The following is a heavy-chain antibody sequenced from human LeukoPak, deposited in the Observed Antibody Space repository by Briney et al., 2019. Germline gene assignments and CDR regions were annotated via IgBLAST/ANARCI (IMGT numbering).Heavy chain of an antibody. D-gene: IGHD2-2*01. CDR1: GDSISGKY. J-gene: IGHJ5*01. V-gene: IGHV4-4*07. CDR3: ARLDILVPRAVEWFDP. Sequence: SESLSLTCIVSGDSISGKYWSWIRRPAGKGLEWLGRIYFSGTTDYSLSLMSRVTMSLDTSKNHISLRLRSVTAADTAVYYCARLDILVPRAVEWFDPWGQGTVATLSS. CDR2: IYFSGTT.